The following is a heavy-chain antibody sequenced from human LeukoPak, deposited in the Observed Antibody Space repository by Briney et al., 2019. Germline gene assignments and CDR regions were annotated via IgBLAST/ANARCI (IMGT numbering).Heavy chain of an antibody. CDR3: ARLPRLGYLAYGEFDY. Sequence: GESLKISCKGSGYSFTSYWIGWVRQMPGKGLEWMGIIYPGDSDTRYSPSFQGQVTISADKSISTAYLQWSSLKASDTAMYYCARLPRLGYLAYGEFDYWGKGTLVTVSS. CDR1: GYSFTSYW. D-gene: IGHD3-16*02. CDR2: IYPGDSDT. J-gene: IGHJ4*02. V-gene: IGHV5-51*01.